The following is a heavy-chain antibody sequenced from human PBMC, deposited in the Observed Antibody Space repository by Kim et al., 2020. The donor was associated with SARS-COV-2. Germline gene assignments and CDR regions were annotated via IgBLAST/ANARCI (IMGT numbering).Heavy chain of an antibody. Sequence: KSRVTISVATSKNQFSLKLSSVTAADTAVYYCARGAGITIFGVVISPPDYWGQGTLVTVSS. CDR3: ARGAGITIFGVVISPPDY. J-gene: IGHJ4*02. D-gene: IGHD3-3*01. V-gene: IGHV4-34*01.